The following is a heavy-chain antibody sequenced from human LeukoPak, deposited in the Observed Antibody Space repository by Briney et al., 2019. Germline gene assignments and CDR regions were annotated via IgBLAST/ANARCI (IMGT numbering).Heavy chain of an antibody. CDR1: GYTFTRYG. D-gene: IGHD4-17*01. CDR2: ISAYNGKT. V-gene: IGHV1-18*01. CDR3: ARDTYTSVTAMDV. Sequence: GASVKVSCKASGYTFTRYGISWVRQAPGQGLEWLGWISAYNGKTDYAQNVQARVTLSTDTSTSTAYMELRSLRSDDSAVYYCARDTYTSVTAMDVWGQGTTVTVSS. J-gene: IGHJ6*02.